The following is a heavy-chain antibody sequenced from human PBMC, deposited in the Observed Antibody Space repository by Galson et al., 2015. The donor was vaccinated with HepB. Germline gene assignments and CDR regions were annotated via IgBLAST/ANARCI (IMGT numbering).Heavy chain of an antibody. J-gene: IGHJ4*02. Sequence: SVKVSCKVSGYTLTELSMHWVRQAPGKGLEWMGGFDPEDGETIYAQKFQGRVTMTEDTSTDTAYMELRSLRSEDTAVYYCATDFRGCSGGSCSLRDWGQGTLVTVSS. D-gene: IGHD2-15*01. CDR2: FDPEDGET. CDR3: ATDFRGCSGGSCSLRD. CDR1: GYTLTELS. V-gene: IGHV1-24*01.